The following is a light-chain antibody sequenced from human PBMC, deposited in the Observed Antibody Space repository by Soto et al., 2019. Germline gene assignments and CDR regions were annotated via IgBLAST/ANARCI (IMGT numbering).Light chain of an antibody. CDR3: QQYGSSPWT. CDR1: QSVSSSY. Sequence: DIVLTQSSGTLSLSPGERATLSCRASQSVSSSYLAWYQQKPGQAPRLLIYGASSRATGIPDRFSGSGSGTDFTLTISRLETEDFAVYYCQQYGSSPWTFGQGTKVDIK. V-gene: IGKV3-20*01. J-gene: IGKJ1*01. CDR2: GAS.